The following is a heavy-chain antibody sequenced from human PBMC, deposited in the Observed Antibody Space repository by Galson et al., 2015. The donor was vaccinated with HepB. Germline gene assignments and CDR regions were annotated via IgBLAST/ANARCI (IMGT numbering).Heavy chain of an antibody. J-gene: IGHJ4*02. CDR1: GYTFTTYP. CDR3: ARGGVTYDILTGYYKWDIEGLRF. CDR2: INTNTGNP. D-gene: IGHD3-9*01. Sequence: SVKVSCKASGYTFTTYPMNWVRQAPGQGLEWMGWINTNTGNPTYAQGFTGRFVFPLDTSVSTAYLQIGSLKAEDTAVYYCARGGVTYDILTGYYKWDIEGLRFWGQGTLVTVSS. V-gene: IGHV7-4-1*01.